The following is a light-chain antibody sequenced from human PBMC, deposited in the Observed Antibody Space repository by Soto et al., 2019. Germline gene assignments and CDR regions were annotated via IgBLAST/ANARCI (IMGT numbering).Light chain of an antibody. V-gene: IGKV3-11*01. CDR2: DAS. CDR1: QTISTY. CDR3: LQRRNWPPLT. Sequence: LVWTQSPATLSLSPGDTATLSCMASQTISTYLAWYQQKPGQAPRLLIYDASRRATGIPARFSGSGSGTDFTLTINSLEPEDFAVYYCLQRRNWPPLTVGGGTKVDIK. J-gene: IGKJ4*01.